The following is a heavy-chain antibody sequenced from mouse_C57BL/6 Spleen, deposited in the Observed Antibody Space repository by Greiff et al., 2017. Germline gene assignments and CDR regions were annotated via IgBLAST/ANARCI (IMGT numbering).Heavy chain of an antibody. CDR1: GYAFSSYW. Sequence: VQLQQSGAELVKPGASVKISCKASGYAFSSYWMNWVKQRPGKGLEWIGQIYPGDGDTKYNGKFKGKATLTATKSSSTAYMHLSSLTSEDSAVYFCARSRDSLYFDYWCQGTTLTFSS. CDR3: ARSRDSLYFDY. CDR2: IYPGDGDT. V-gene: IGHV1-80*01. D-gene: IGHD6-2*01. J-gene: IGHJ2*01.